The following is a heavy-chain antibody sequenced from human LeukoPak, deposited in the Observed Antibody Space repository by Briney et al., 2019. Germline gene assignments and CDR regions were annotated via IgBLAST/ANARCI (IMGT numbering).Heavy chain of an antibody. J-gene: IGHJ2*01. D-gene: IGHD2-21*02. Sequence: SETLSLTCSVSGGSITSSRYYWGWIRQSPGGGLEWIGTIYYSGSTYYNPSLRSRVTISADTSKNQFSLNLSPVTAAGTAVYYCARHVSSDLRIVVVTSDWYFDLWGRGTLVTVSS. V-gene: IGHV4-39*01. CDR1: GGSITSSRYY. CDR3: ARHVSSDLRIVVVTSDWYFDL. CDR2: IYYSGST.